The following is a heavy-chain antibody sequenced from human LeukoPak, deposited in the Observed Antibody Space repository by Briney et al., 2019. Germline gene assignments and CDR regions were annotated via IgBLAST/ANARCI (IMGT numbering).Heavy chain of an antibody. CDR2: INWNGGST. D-gene: IGHD3-22*01. Sequence: GGSLRLSCAASGFTFDDYGMSWVRQAPGKGLEWVSGINWNGGSTGYADSVKGRFTISRDNAKNSLYLQMNSLRAEDTAVYYCARDGYYHLSFPFDYWGQGTLVTVSS. CDR3: ARDGYYHLSFPFDY. V-gene: IGHV3-20*04. J-gene: IGHJ4*02. CDR1: GFTFDDYG.